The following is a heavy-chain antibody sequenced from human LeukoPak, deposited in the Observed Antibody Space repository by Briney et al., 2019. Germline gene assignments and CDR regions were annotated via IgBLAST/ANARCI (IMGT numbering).Heavy chain of an antibody. CDR1: GYTFTNYD. CDR3: ARVGGYSYGSGSYRHFYFYYMDV. D-gene: IGHD3-10*01. CDR2: MNPNSGDT. Sequence: ASVKVSCKASGYTFTNYDINWVRQATGQGLEWVGWMNPNSGDTGFAQKFQGRVTMTRDTSISTAYMELSSLTSEDTAVYFCARVGGYSYGSGSYRHFYFYYMDVWGKGTTVTISS. J-gene: IGHJ6*03. V-gene: IGHV1-8*01.